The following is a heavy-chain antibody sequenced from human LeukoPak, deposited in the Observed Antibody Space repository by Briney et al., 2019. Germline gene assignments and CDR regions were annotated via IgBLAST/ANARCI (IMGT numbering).Heavy chain of an antibody. Sequence: ASVKVSCKVSGYTLTELSMHWVRQAPGKGLEWMGGFDPEDGETIYAQKFQGRVTMTEDTSTDTAYMELSSLRSEDTAVYYCARALIYWGTYYYGMDVWGQGTTVTVSS. CDR3: ARALIYWGTYYYGMDV. CDR2: FDPEDGET. D-gene: IGHD3-16*01. J-gene: IGHJ6*02. V-gene: IGHV1-24*01. CDR1: GYTLTELS.